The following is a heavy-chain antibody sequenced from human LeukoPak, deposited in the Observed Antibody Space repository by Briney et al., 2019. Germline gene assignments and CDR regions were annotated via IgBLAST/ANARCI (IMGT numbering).Heavy chain of an antibody. CDR2: IASDGNST. Sequence: GGSLRLSCAASGFTFSSYWMNWVRQAPGKGLVWVSRIASDGNSTTYADSVKGRFSISRDNAKNTLYLQMNSLRVEDTAVYYCARGQPHGNDYWGQGTLVTVSS. D-gene: IGHD4-23*01. J-gene: IGHJ4*02. V-gene: IGHV3-74*03. CDR1: GFTFSSYW. CDR3: ARGQPHGNDY.